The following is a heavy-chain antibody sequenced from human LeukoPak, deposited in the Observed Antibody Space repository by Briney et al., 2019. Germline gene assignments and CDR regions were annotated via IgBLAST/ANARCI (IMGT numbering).Heavy chain of an antibody. Sequence: GGSLRLSCAASGFTFSSYGMHWVRQAPGKGLEWVAVIWYDGSNKYYADSMKGRFTISRDNSKNTLYLQMNSLRAEDTAVYYCAREEYYYDSSGYYYFDYWGQGTLVTVSS. CDR3: AREEYYYDSSGYYYFDY. CDR2: IWYDGSNK. J-gene: IGHJ4*02. D-gene: IGHD3-22*01. CDR1: GFTFSSYG. V-gene: IGHV3-33*01.